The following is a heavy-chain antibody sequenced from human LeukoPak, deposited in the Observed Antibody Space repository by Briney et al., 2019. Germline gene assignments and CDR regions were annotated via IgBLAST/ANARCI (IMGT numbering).Heavy chain of an antibody. V-gene: IGHV3-21*01. CDR3: ARLGAVAKRYSDY. J-gene: IGHJ4*02. D-gene: IGHD6-19*01. CDR1: GFTFSTYG. Sequence: SGGSLRLSCTASGFTFSTYGMSWVRQAPGKGLEWVSSISSSSSYIYYADSVKGRFTISRDNAKNSLYLQMNSLRAEDTAVYYCARLGAVAKRYSDYWGQGTLVTVSS. CDR2: ISSSSSYI.